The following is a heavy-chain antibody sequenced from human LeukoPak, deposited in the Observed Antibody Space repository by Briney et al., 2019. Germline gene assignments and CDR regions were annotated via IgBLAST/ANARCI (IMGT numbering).Heavy chain of an antibody. V-gene: IGHV4-34*01. J-gene: IGHJ6*02. D-gene: IGHD5-18*01. Sequence: SETLSLTCAVYGGSFSGYYWSWIRQPPGKGLEWIGEINHSGSTNYNPSLKSRVTISVDTSKNQFSLKLSSVTAADTAVYYCARGRGYSYGSRGMDVWGQGTTVTVSS. CDR1: GGSFSGYY. CDR3: ARGRGYSYGSRGMDV. CDR2: INHSGST.